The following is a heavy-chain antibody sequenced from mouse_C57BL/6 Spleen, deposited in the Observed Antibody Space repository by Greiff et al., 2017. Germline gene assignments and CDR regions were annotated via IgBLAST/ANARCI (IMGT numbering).Heavy chain of an antibody. CDR1: GYTFTDYN. CDR3: ARFTTTVVATTRWYFDV. V-gene: IGHV1-22*01. D-gene: IGHD1-1*01. J-gene: IGHJ1*03. Sequence: EVQLQQSGPELVKPGASVKMSCKASGYTFTDYNMHWVKQSHGKSLEWIGYINPNNGGTSYNQKFKGKATLTVNKSSSTAYMELRSLTSEDSAVYYCARFTTTVVATTRWYFDVWGTGTTVTVSS. CDR2: INPNNGGT.